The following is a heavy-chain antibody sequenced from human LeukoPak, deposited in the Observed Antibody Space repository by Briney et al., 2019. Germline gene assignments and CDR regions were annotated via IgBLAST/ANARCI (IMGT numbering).Heavy chain of an antibody. CDR1: GYTFTTYD. D-gene: IGHD6-19*01. Sequence: ASVKVSCKASGYTFTTYDINWVRHATGQGLELMEWMNPNSGNTGYAQKFQGRVTMTRNTSISTAYMELSSLRSEDTAVYYCARGRGSGHKENWFDPWGQGTLVTVSS. CDR3: ARGRGSGHKENWFDP. J-gene: IGHJ5*02. V-gene: IGHV1-8*01. CDR2: MNPNSGNT.